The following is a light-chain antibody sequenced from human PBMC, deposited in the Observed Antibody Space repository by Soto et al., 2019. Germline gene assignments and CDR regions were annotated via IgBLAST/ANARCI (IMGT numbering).Light chain of an antibody. V-gene: IGKV3-15*01. CDR2: GTS. J-gene: IGKJ3*01. CDR3: QQYDNWPPFT. CDR1: QSVGSN. Sequence: EIVMTQSPATLSVSPGERATLSCRASQSVGSNLAWYQQKPSQAPRVLIHGTSTRATGVPDRFSGSGSGTEFTLTISSLQSEDSAVYYCQQYDNWPPFTFGPGTKVAIK.